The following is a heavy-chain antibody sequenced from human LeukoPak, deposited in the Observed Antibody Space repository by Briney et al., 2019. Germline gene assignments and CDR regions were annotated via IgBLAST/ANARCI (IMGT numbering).Heavy chain of an antibody. CDR3: ARIAVTYTFDY. CDR1: GITFSNYN. D-gene: IGHD4-17*01. J-gene: IGHJ4*02. V-gene: IGHV3-21*01. CDR2: ITSSSSYT. Sequence: GGSLRLSCAAPGITFSNYNMNWVRQAPGKGLEWISSITSSSSYTFYADSVKGRFTISRDNSKNTLYLQMNSLRAEDTAVYYCARIAVTYTFDYWGQGTLVTVSS.